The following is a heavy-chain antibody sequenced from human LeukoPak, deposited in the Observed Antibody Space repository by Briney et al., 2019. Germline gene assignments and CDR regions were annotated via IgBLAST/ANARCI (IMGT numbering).Heavy chain of an antibody. CDR2: IYSDNT. D-gene: IGHD4/OR15-4a*01. CDR1: GFTVSSNS. V-gene: IGHV3-53*01. Sequence: GGSLRLSCTVSGFTVSSNSMSWVRQAPGKGLEWVSFIYSDNTHYSDSVKGRFTISRDNSKNTLYLHMNSLRAEDTAVYYCARRAGAYSHPYDYWGQGTLVTVSS. CDR3: ARRAGAYSHPYDY. J-gene: IGHJ4*02.